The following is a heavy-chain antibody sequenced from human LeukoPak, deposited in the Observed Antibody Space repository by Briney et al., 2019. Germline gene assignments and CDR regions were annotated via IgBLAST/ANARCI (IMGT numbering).Heavy chain of an antibody. J-gene: IGHJ4*03. Sequence: PSEALSLTCAVYGGSFSAYYWSWIRQSAGKGLEWIAEINHRGDTNYNPPVKSRVTISVDTSKNQFSLKVRSLTAADTAVYYCARGPTISETGYFDYWGQGTLVTVSS. D-gene: IGHD1-1*01. CDR1: GGSFSAYY. V-gene: IGHV4-34*01. CDR2: INHRGDT. CDR3: ARGPTISETGYFDY.